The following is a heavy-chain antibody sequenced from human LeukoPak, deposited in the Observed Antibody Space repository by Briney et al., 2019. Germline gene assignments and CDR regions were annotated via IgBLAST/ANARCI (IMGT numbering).Heavy chain of an antibody. CDR2: IKEDGSET. CDR3: ARDRGWLTSDY. CDR1: GFTFNTYW. J-gene: IGHJ4*01. D-gene: IGHD3-10*01. V-gene: IGHV3-7*03. Sequence: GGSLRLSCAASGFTFNTYWMGWVRQAPGKGLEWLGNIKEDGSETYYVDFLKGRITISRDNAKNSLSLQMNSLRVEDTAVYYCARDRGWLTSDYWGQEPWSPSPQ.